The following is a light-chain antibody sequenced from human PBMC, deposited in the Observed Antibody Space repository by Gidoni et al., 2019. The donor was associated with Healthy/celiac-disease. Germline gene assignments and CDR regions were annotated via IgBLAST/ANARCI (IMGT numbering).Light chain of an antibody. CDR3: QSYDSSLSGWV. Sequence: QSVLTQPPSVSRAPGQRVTISCTGSSSNIGAGYDVHWYQQLPGTAPKLLSYGNSNRPSGVPDRFSGSKSGTSASLAITGLQAEDEADYYCQSYDSSLSGWVFGGGTKLTVL. J-gene: IGLJ2*01. CDR2: GNS. V-gene: IGLV1-40*01. CDR1: SSNIGAGYD.